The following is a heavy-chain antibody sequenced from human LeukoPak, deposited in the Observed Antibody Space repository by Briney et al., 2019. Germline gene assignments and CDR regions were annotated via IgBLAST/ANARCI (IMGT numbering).Heavy chain of an antibody. CDR2: IDWNGNSA. V-gene: IGHV3-20*04. Sequence: PGGSLRPSCAASGFTFDDYGMSWVRQEPGKGLEWVAGIDWNGNSAGYADSVKGRFTISRDNVKNSLYLQMNSLRAEDTALYYCARVEWLVPVPQYFQHWGQGTLVTVSS. D-gene: IGHD6-19*01. J-gene: IGHJ1*01. CDR3: ARVEWLVPVPQYFQH. CDR1: GFTFDDYG.